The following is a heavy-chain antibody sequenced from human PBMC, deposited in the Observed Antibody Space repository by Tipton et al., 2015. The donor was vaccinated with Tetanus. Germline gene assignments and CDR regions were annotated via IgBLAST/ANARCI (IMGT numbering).Heavy chain of an antibody. J-gene: IGHJ4*02. CDR3: ATSVSSGWYLNFDY. V-gene: IGHV3-23*03. Sequence: GSLRLSCAASGFTFSNYAMAWVRQAPGKGLEWVSIIYSGGSSTYYADSVRGRFTISRDDSNNTLYLQMNSLRAEDTAVYYCATSVSSGWYLNFDYWGQGTLVTVSS. CDR1: GFTFSNYA. D-gene: IGHD6-19*01. CDR2: IYSGGSST.